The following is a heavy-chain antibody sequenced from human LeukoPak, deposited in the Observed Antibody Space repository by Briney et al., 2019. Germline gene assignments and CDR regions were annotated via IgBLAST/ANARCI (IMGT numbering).Heavy chain of an antibody. J-gene: IGHJ4*02. CDR2: IRNKADGGTT. Sequence: GGSLRLSCAASGFTFSNVWMSWVRQAPGKGLEWVGRIRNKADGGTTDFAAPVKGRFTISRDDSKTTLYLQMNSLKTEDTAVYYCTTEYWYASNYWGQGTLVTVSS. CDR3: TTEYWYASNY. CDR1: GFTFSNVW. D-gene: IGHD2-15*01. V-gene: IGHV3-15*01.